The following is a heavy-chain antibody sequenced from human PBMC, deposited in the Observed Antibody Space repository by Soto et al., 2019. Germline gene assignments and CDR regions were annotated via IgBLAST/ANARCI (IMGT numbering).Heavy chain of an antibody. D-gene: IGHD3-10*01. Sequence: SVKVSCKASGGTFSSYAISWVRQAPGQGLEWMGGIIPIFGTANYAQKFQGRVTITADKSTSTAYMELSSLRSEDTAVYYCARSRTYYGSGSYYTYYFDYGGQGTLVTVSS. V-gene: IGHV1-69*06. CDR1: GGTFSSYA. J-gene: IGHJ4*02. CDR3: ARSRTYYGSGSYYTYYFDY. CDR2: IIPIFGTA.